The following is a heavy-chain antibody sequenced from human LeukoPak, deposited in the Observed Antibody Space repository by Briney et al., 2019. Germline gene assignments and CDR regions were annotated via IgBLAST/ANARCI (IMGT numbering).Heavy chain of an antibody. D-gene: IGHD3-22*01. CDR2: ISGSGFST. CDR3: AKDVEVAITGHYFDL. J-gene: IGHJ2*01. Sequence: TGGSLRLSCAASGFTFSSYEMNWVRQAPGKGPEWVSAISGSGFSTHYADSVKDRFTISRDNSKNTLYLQMNSLRGEDTAVYYCAKDVEVAITGHYFDLWGRGTLVTVSS. V-gene: IGHV3-23*01. CDR1: GFTFSSYE.